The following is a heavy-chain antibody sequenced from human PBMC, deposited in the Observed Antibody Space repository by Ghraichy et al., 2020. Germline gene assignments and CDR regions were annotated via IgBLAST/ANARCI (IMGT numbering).Heavy chain of an antibody. J-gene: IGHJ3*02. CDR2: ISSSSSYI. CDR3: ARDVAVAMHRDAFDI. CDR1: GFTFSSYS. V-gene: IGHV3-21*01. Sequence: GGSLRLSCAASGFTFSSYSMNWVRQAPGKGLEWVSSISSSSSYIYYADSVKGRFTISRDNAKNSLYLQMNSLRAEDTAVYYCARDVAVAMHRDAFDIWGQGTMVTVSS. D-gene: IGHD6-19*01.